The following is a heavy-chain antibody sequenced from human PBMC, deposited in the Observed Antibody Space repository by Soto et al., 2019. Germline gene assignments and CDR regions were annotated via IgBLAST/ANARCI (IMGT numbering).Heavy chain of an antibody. V-gene: IGHV4-34*01. J-gene: IGHJ4*02. CDR3: ARGREKVDIGATTLTPSFDY. CDR1: GGSISSYY. D-gene: IGHD5-12*01. CDR2: INHSGST. Sequence: SETLSLTCTVSGGSISSYYWSWIRQPPGKGLEWIGEINHSGSTNYNPSLKSRVTISVDTSKNQFSLKLSSVTAADTAVYYCARGREKVDIGATTLTPSFDYWGQGPLVTVSS.